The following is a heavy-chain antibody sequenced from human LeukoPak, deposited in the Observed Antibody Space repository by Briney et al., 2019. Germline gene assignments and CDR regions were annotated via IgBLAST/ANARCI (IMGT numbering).Heavy chain of an antibody. CDR2: INAGNGNT. J-gene: IGHJ4*02. Sequence: ASVKVSCKASGYTFTSCAMHWVRQAPGQRLEWMGWINAGNGNTKYSQKFQGRVTITRDTSASTAYMELSSLRSEDTAVYYCARAPPGEVAFDYWGQGTLVTVSP. V-gene: IGHV1-3*01. CDR1: GYTFTSCA. CDR3: ARAPPGEVAFDY. D-gene: IGHD3-10*01.